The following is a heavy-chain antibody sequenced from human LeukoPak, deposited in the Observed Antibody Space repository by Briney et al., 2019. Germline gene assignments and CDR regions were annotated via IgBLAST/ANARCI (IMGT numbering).Heavy chain of an antibody. CDR1: GFTFTNAG. J-gene: IGHJ4*02. Sequence: KPGGSLRLSFAASGFTFTNAGMTWVRQAPGKGLEWVGRIKSKADAGTTDYAAPVKGRFTISRDDSKNTPYLQMNSLKTEDTAVYYCATDGGSTGYYGSSDYWGQGTLVTVSS. CDR3: ATDGGSTGYYGSSDY. V-gene: IGHV3-15*01. D-gene: IGHD3-22*01. CDR2: IKSKADAGTT.